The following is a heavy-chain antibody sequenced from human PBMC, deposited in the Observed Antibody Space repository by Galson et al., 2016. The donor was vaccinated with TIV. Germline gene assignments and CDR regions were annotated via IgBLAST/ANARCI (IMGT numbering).Heavy chain of an antibody. J-gene: IGHJ6*02. CDR2: IYESGTT. CDR1: GFSIASGYF. D-gene: IGHD4-17*01. CDR3: MREGSTVTMHHYFGMDV. V-gene: IGHV4-38-2*02. Sequence: SETLSLTCTVSGFSIASGYFWGWIRQPPGKGLQWLGSIYESGTTYSNPSLKSRLTMSVDSSKNQFSLKLSSVTAADTAVYYCMREGSTVTMHHYFGMDVWGQGTTVTVSS.